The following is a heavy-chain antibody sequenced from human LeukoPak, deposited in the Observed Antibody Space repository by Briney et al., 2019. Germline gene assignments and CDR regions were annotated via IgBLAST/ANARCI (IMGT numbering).Heavy chain of an antibody. Sequence: SETLSLTCTVSGGSISSSSYYWGWIRQPPGKGLEWIGSIYYSGSTYYNPSLKSRVTISVDTSKNQFSLKLSSVTAADTAVYYCARDRLRFLEWLSPPHDYYYYYMDVWGKGTTVTVSS. J-gene: IGHJ6*03. CDR3: ARDRLRFLEWLSPPHDYYYYYMDV. CDR2: IYYSGST. V-gene: IGHV4-39*02. D-gene: IGHD3-3*01. CDR1: GGSISSSSYY.